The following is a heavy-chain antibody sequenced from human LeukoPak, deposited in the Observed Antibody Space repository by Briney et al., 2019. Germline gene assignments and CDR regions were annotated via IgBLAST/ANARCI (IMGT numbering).Heavy chain of an antibody. CDR3: ATGVEGCTGGSCYSWIYY. CDR2: ISSSGGST. D-gene: IGHD2-15*01. CDR1: GFTFSSHA. V-gene: IGHV3-23*01. Sequence: GGSLRLSCTASGFTFSSHAMSWVRQAPGKGLEWVSGISSSGGSTYYADSVKGRLTISRDNSQSTLYLQMNSLTDDGTAVYYCATGVEGCTGGSCYSWIYYWGQGTLVSVSS. J-gene: IGHJ4*02.